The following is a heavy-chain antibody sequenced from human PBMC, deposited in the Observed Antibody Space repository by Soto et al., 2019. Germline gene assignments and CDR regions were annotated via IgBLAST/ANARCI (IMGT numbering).Heavy chain of an antibody. CDR3: ARRRRDGYNFDY. V-gene: IGHV4-59*01. Sequence: SETLSLTCSMSGDSMSSYYWSWIRQPPGKGLEWIGYIYSSGSTNYNPSLKSRLTISVDTSKSQFSLNLSSVTAADTAVYYCARRRRDGYNFDYWGQGILVTVSS. CDR1: GDSMSSYY. J-gene: IGHJ4*02. CDR2: IYSSGST. D-gene: IGHD5-12*01.